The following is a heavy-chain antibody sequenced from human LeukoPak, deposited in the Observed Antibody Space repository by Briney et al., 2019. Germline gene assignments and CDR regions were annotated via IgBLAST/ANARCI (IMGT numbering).Heavy chain of an antibody. J-gene: IGHJ5*02. V-gene: IGHV3-30*18. CDR1: GFTFSSYG. CDR3: AKDPERFGELWSWINWFDP. Sequence: GGSLRLSCAASGFTFSSYGMHWVRQAPGKGLEWVAVISYDGSNKYYADSVKGRFTISRDNSKNTLYLQMNSLRAEDTAVYYCAKDPERFGELWSWINWFDPWGQGTLVTVSS. D-gene: IGHD3-10*01. CDR2: ISYDGSNK.